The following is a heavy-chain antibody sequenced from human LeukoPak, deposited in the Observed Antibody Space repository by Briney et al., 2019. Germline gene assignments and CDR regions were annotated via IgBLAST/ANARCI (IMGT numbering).Heavy chain of an antibody. D-gene: IGHD2-15*01. CDR1: GFTFSTYG. CDR2: ISYDGSNK. Sequence: GNSLRLSCAASGFTFSTYGMHWVRQAPGKGPGWVAVISYDGSNKYYAESVKGRFTISRDNSKNTLYLQMNSLRAEDTAVYYCAKDEGHCSGGSCYRQDYWGQGTLVTVSS. J-gene: IGHJ4*02. V-gene: IGHV3-30*18. CDR3: AKDEGHCSGGSCYRQDY.